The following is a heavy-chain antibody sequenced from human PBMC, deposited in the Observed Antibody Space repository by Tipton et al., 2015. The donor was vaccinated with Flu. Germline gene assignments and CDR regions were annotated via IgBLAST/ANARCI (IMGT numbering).Heavy chain of an antibody. CDR2: MYAGGNT. Sequence: LRLSCTVSGGSMSSFYWSWIRKPAGKGLEWMGRMYAGGNTKYNPSLKSRVTTSLDTSKNQFSLKVSSVTAADTAVYYCARRGYGSYAPIDYWGQGTLVSVSS. V-gene: IGHV4-4*07. J-gene: IGHJ4*02. CDR3: ARRGYGSYAPIDY. D-gene: IGHD3-10*01. CDR1: GGSMSSFY.